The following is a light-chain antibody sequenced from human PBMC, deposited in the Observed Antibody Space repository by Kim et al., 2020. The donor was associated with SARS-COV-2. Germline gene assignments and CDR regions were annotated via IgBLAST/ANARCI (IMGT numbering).Light chain of an antibody. J-gene: IGLJ3*02. Sequence: SYELTQPPSVSVSPGQTASITCSGDKLGDKYACWYQQKPGQSPVLVIYQDSKRPSGIPERFSGSNSGNTATLTISGTQAMYEADYYCQAWDSSIWVFGGG. CDR2: QDS. V-gene: IGLV3-1*01. CDR3: QAWDSSIWV. CDR1: KLGDKY.